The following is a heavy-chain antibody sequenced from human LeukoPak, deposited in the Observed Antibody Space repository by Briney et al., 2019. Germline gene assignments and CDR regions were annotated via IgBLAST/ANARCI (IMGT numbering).Heavy chain of an antibody. V-gene: IGHV4-34*01. Sequence: PSETLSLTCAVYGGSFSGYYWSWIRQPPGKGLEWIGEINHSGSTNYNPSLKSRVTISVDTSKNQFSLKPSSVTAADTAVYYCAFSDYYWGQGTLVTVSS. D-gene: IGHD5-12*01. CDR3: AFSDYY. J-gene: IGHJ4*02. CDR2: INHSGST. CDR1: GGSFSGYY.